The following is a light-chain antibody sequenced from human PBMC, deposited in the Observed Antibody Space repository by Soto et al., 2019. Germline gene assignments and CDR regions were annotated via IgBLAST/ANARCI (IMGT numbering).Light chain of an antibody. J-gene: IGKJ1*01. CDR1: QSVSRSY. Sequence: IVVTQSPGTLSLSPGARTTLSCRASQSVSRSYLGWYQQKPGQAPRLLIYGASSRARGILDRFSGSGSGTDFTLTISRLEPEDFAVYYCQQYGSSPPWTVGQGTKVDIK. V-gene: IGKV3-20*01. CDR2: GAS. CDR3: QQYGSSPPWT.